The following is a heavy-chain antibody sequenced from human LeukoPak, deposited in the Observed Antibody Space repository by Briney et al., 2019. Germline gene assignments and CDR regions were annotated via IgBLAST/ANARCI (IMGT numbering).Heavy chain of an antibody. J-gene: IGHJ4*02. CDR2: INSNSADT. D-gene: IGHD3-10*01. V-gene: IGHV1-2*02. CDR1: GYSFIDYY. Sequence: ASVKVSCKTSGYSFIDYYIHWVRQAPGQGLEWMGWINSNSADTNYAQNFQGRVTMTRDTSVSTAYMELSSLRSEDTAVYYCATDLYYYGSGSYYHLDYWGQGTLVTVSS. CDR3: ATDLYYYGSGSYYHLDY.